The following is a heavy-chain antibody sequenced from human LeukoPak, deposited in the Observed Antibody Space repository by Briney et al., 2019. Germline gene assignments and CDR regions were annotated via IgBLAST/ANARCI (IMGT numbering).Heavy chain of an antibody. D-gene: IGHD5-12*01. V-gene: IGHV3-23*01. J-gene: IGHJ6*01. Sequence: GGSLRLSCAASGFTFSSYSISWVRQAPGKGLQWVSAISGTGDTTYYADSVKGRFTISRDNSKNTLFLHMKSLRAEDTAVYYCAKDRDVYGYDTVEYWGPGNPVTVSS. CDR2: ISGTGDTT. CDR3: AKDRDVYGYDTVEY. CDR1: GFTFSSYS.